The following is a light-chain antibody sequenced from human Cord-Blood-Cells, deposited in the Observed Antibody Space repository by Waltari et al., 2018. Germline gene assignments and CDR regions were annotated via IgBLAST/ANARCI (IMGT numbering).Light chain of an antibody. Sequence: QSALTQPPSVSGSPGQSITIPCTGTSSAVGGYNYVSWYQQHPGKAPKLMIYEVSNRPSGVSNRFSGSKSGNTASLTISGLQAEDEADYYCSSYTSSSTLVFGTGTKVTVL. J-gene: IGLJ1*01. CDR1: SSAVGGYNY. CDR3: SSYTSSSTLV. V-gene: IGLV2-14*01. CDR2: EVS.